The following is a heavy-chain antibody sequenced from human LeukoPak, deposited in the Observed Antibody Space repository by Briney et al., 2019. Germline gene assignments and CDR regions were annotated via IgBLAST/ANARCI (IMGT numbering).Heavy chain of an antibody. Sequence: ASVKVSCKASGYTFTSYGISWVRQAPGQGLEWMGWISAYNGNTNYAQKLQGRVTMTTDTSTSTAYMELRSLRSDDTAVYYCARSSAPYYYDSSGYEEYWGQGTLVTVSS. CDR1: GYTFTSYG. V-gene: IGHV1-18*01. CDR3: ARSSAPYYYDSSGYEEY. CDR2: ISAYNGNT. D-gene: IGHD3-22*01. J-gene: IGHJ4*02.